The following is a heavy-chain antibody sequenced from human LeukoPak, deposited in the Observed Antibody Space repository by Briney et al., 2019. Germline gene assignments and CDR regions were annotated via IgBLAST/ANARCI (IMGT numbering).Heavy chain of an antibody. Sequence: SETLSLTCTVSGGSISTYFWSWIRQPPGKGLEWIGYIYYTGSTSYNPSLKSRVTISVGTSKNQISLRLSSVTAADTAVYYCAREVYYHRSGYLKAFGIWGQGTMVTVSS. CDR3: AREVYYHRSGYLKAFGI. CDR2: IYYTGST. CDR1: GGSISTYF. V-gene: IGHV4-59*01. J-gene: IGHJ3*02. D-gene: IGHD3-22*01.